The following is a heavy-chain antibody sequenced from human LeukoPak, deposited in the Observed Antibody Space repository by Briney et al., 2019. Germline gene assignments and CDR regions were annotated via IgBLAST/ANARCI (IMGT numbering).Heavy chain of an antibody. D-gene: IGHD6-19*01. CDR2: ISGSGGST. V-gene: IGHV3-23*01. CDR3: AKMFRQWNDAFDI. J-gene: IGHJ3*02. CDR1: GFTFSSYG. Sequence: PGGSLRLSCAASGFTFSSYGMSWVRQAPGKGLEWVSAISGSGGSTYYADSVKGRFTISRDNSKNTLYLQMNSLRAENTAVYYCAKMFRQWNDAFDIWGQGTMVTVSS.